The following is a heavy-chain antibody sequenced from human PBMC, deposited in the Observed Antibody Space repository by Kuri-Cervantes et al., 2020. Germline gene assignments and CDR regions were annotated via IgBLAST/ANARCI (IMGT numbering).Heavy chain of an antibody. CDR2: INREGRST. V-gene: IGHV3-74*01. CDR3: ARGEVSRALYYYYGMDV. Sequence: GESLMISCAASGFTFSSYWMHLVRQAPGKGLVWVSRINREGRSTSYADSVKARFTISRDNAKNTLYLQMNSLRAVDTAVYYCARGEVSRALYYYYGMDVWGQGTTVTVSS. J-gene: IGHJ6*02. CDR1: GFTFSSYW. D-gene: IGHD1-14*01.